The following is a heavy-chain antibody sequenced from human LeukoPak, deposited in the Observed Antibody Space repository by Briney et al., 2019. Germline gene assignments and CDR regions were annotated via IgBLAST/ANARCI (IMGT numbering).Heavy chain of an antibody. Sequence: ESSETLSLTCAVSGGSISSSNWWSWVRQPPGKGLEWIGEINHSGSTNYNPSLKSRVTISVDTSKNQFSLKLSSVTAADTAVYYCARAPRIAAAGHGNYYYYGMDVWGKGTTVTVSS. J-gene: IGHJ6*04. CDR2: INHSGST. CDR1: GGSISSSNW. V-gene: IGHV4-4*02. CDR3: ARAPRIAAAGHGNYYYYGMDV. D-gene: IGHD6-13*01.